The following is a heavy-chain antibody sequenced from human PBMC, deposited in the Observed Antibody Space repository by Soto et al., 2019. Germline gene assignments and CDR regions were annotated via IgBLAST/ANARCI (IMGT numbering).Heavy chain of an antibody. CDR1: GYKFTTYF. J-gene: IGHJ1*01. Sequence: QVQLVQSGAELKKPGASVKVACKASGYKFTTYFIHWVRQAPGQGLEWMGMIHPSGDTGYAQKFRCRVTMTIDTSTTTAYMELRNLTSEDTAVYFSVRGYCTTSPCSGDFQFWGQGNLVTVSS. D-gene: IGHD3-10*01. CDR2: IHPSGDT. CDR3: VRGYCTTSPCSGDFQF. V-gene: IGHV1-46*01.